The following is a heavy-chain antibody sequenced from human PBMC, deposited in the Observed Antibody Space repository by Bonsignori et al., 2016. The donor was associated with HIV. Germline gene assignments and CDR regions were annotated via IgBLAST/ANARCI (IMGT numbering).Heavy chain of an antibody. V-gene: IGHV4-38-2*01. J-gene: IGHJ4*02. CDR2: IYHSAST. D-gene: IGHD1-26*01. CDR3: ASRRSGTYYVG. Sequence: WIRQPPGKGLEWIGTIYHSASTSYNPSLKSRVTISIDTSKNQFSLQLTSVTASDTAVYYCASRRSGTYYVGWGQGTLVTVSS.